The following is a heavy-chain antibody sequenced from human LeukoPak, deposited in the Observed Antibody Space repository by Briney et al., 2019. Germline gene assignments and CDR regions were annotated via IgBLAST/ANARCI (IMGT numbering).Heavy chain of an antibody. CDR1: GGSISSSSYY. Sequence: SETLSLTCTVSGGSISSSSYYWSWIRQPPGKGLEWIGEINHSGSTNYNPSLKSRVTISVDTSKNQFSLKLSSVTAADTAVYYCARGRYDFWSGYSPGAEYFQHWGQGTLVTVSS. CDR3: ARGRYDFWSGYSPGAEYFQH. CDR2: INHSGST. D-gene: IGHD3-3*01. V-gene: IGHV4-39*01. J-gene: IGHJ1*01.